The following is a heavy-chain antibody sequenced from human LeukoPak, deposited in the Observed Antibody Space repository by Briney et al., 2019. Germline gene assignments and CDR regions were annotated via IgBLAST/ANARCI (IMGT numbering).Heavy chain of an antibody. CDR2: ISSSGSTI. CDR3: ARDSIAARNYFDY. V-gene: IGHV3-11*04. J-gene: IGHJ4*02. Sequence: GGSLRLSCAASGFTVSSNYMSWVRQAPGKGLEWVSYISSSGSTIYYADSVKGRFTISRDNAKNSLYLQMNSLRAEDTAVYYCARDSIAARNYFDYWGQGTLVTVSS. D-gene: IGHD6-6*01. CDR1: GFTVSSNY.